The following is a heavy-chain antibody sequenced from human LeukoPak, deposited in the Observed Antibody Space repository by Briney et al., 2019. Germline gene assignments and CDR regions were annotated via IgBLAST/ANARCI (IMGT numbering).Heavy chain of an antibody. V-gene: IGHV3-48*03. CDR2: FSSSGSTI. D-gene: IGHD5-18*01. Sequence: GGPLRLPVPPSEFTLISYERNWVRQPPGKGLEWVHTFSSSGSTIYYADSVKGRFTISRDNAKNSLYLQMNSLRAEDTAVYYCARDPADTAMVVWGTGMDVWGQGTTVTVSS. CDR1: EFTLISYE. J-gene: IGHJ6*02. CDR3: ARDPADTAMVVWGTGMDV.